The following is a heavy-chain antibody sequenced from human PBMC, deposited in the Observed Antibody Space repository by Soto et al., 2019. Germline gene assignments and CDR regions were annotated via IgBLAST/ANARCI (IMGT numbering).Heavy chain of an antibody. Sequence: SETLSLTCTVSGGSISSYYWSWIRQPPGKGLEWIGYIYYSGSTNYNPSLKSRVTISVDTSKNQFSLKLSSVTAADTAVYYCARQTTVTTQLDYWGQGTLVTVSS. V-gene: IGHV4-59*08. J-gene: IGHJ4*02. CDR1: GGSISSYY. D-gene: IGHD4-17*01. CDR3: ARQTTVTTQLDY. CDR2: IYYSGST.